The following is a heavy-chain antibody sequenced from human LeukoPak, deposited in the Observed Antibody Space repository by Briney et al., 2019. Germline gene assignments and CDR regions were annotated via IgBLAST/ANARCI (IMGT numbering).Heavy chain of an antibody. J-gene: IGHJ4*02. Sequence: ASVKVSCKASGYTFSNYYTHWVRQAPGQGLEWMGTINPSGGSTTYAQKFQGRVTMTRDTSTRTVYMELRNPRSEDTAVYYCARDHATVGKYDYWGQGTLVTVSS. D-gene: IGHD2-15*01. V-gene: IGHV1-46*01. CDR1: GYTFSNYY. CDR3: ARDHATVGKYDY. CDR2: INPSGGST.